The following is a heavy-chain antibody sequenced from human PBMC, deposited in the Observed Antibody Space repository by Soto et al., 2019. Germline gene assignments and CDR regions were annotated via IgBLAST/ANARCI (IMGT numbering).Heavy chain of an antibody. CDR2: ISGSGIST. V-gene: IGHV3-23*01. CDR3: VKPPVITASYYYYDMDV. J-gene: IGHJ6*02. D-gene: IGHD4-4*01. Sequence: ECLELSCAASGFTFSTYPMSWVRQAPGKGLEWVSGISGSGISTYYTDSVKGRFTISRDNSKNTVFLQMNSLRDEDTAVYYCVKPPVITASYYYYDMDVWGQATTVTVSS. CDR1: GFTFSTYP.